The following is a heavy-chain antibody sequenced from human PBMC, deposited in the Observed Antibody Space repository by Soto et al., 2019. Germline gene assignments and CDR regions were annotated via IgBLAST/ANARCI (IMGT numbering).Heavy chain of an antibody. Sequence: PSETLSLTCTVSGGSISSYYWSWIRQPPGKGLEWIGYIYYSGSTNYNPSLKSRVTISVDKSKNQFSLKLSSVTAADTAVYYCARVVARPYGMDVWGQGTTVTVSS. D-gene: IGHD6-6*01. CDR3: ARVVARPYGMDV. CDR1: GGSISSYY. CDR2: IYYSGST. V-gene: IGHV4-59*12. J-gene: IGHJ6*02.